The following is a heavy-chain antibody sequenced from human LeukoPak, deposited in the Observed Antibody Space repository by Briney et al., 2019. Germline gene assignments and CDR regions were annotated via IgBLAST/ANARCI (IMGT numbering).Heavy chain of an antibody. CDR3: ARDGCGSTSCYYYYGMDV. J-gene: IGHJ6*02. V-gene: IGHV4-39*07. CDR1: GGSFSSYY. Sequence: SETLSLTCAVYGGSFSSYYWGWIRQPPGKGLEWIGSIYYSGSTYYNPSLKSRVTISVDTSKNQFSLKLSSVTAADTAVYYCARDGCGSTSCYYYYGMDVWGQGTTVTVSS. CDR2: IYYSGST. D-gene: IGHD2-2*01.